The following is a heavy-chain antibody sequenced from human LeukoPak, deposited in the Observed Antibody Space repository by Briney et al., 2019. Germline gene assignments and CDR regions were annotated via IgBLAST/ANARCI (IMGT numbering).Heavy chain of an antibody. J-gene: IGHJ6*02. Sequence: GGSLILSCAAPGFTFSSHWMHWVRQVPGKGLVWVSRINSAGSGTSYGDSVKGRFTISRDNAKNSLYLQMNSLRVEDMALYYCAKDMGFCSGGSCSQLDVWGQGTTVTVSS. CDR3: AKDMGFCSGGSCSQLDV. CDR2: INSAGSGT. CDR1: GFTFSSHW. V-gene: IGHV3-74*01. D-gene: IGHD2-15*01.